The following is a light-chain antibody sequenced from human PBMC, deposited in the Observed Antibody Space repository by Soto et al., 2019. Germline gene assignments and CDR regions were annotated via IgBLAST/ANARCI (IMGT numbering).Light chain of an antibody. V-gene: IGLV3-25*02. CDR2: KDS. J-gene: IGLJ2*01. CDR1: ALPKQY. Sequence: SYDLTQPPSVSVSPGQTARITCSGDALPKQYAYWYQQKPGQAPVLAIYKDSERPSGIPERFSGSSSGTTVTLTISGVQAEDEADYYCQSADSSGTDVVFGGVTKLTVL. CDR3: QSADSSGTDVV.